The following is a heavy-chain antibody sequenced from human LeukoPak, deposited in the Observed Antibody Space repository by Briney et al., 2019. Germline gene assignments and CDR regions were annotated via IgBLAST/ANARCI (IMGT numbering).Heavy chain of an antibody. Sequence: SETLSFTSTVSGVSIVTPYWIWMRPRPGKGREWNDHLCYSGSTNYNPSLKNRVDISVATSKHQVSLRLSSMTVADTAVYYCGRDWEGEQGWDYWGQGSQVTVSS. CDR1: GVSIVTPY. CDR2: LCYSGST. CDR3: GRDWEGEQGWDY. J-gene: IGHJ4*02. V-gene: IGHV4-59*11. D-gene: IGHD1-26*01.